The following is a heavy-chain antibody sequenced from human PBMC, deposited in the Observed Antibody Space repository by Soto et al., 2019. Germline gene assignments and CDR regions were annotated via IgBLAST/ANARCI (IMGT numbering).Heavy chain of an antibody. CDR3: VRMVYNTDIHX. Sequence: SETLSLTCSVSGVSISSISYYWGWIRQPQGKGLELIGSIFYSGNTHYNPSLKTRVTISVDTSKNQFYLKLTSVTAADTAVYYCVRMVYNTDIHXWGQVTPVTVSX. J-gene: IGHJ4*02. CDR1: GVSISSISYY. D-gene: IGHD2-8*01. CDR2: IFYSGNT. V-gene: IGHV4-39*01.